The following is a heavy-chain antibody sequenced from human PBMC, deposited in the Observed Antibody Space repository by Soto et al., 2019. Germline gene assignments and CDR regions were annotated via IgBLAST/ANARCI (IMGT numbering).Heavy chain of an antibody. CDR1: GYTFTSYG. D-gene: IGHD3-22*01. CDR2: FDPEDGET. CDR3: ATESYYGSSGYRPYYYYGMDV. Sequence: ASVKVSCKASGYTFTSYGISWVRQAPGKGLEWMGGFDPEDGETIYAQKFQGRVTMTEDTSTDTAYMELSSLRSEDTAVYYCATESYYGSSGYRPYYYYGMDVWGQGATVTVSS. J-gene: IGHJ6*02. V-gene: IGHV1-24*01.